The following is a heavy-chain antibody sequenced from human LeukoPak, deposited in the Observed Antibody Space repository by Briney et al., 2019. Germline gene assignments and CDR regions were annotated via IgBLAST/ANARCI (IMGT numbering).Heavy chain of an antibody. CDR2: IYTSGST. CDR1: GGSISSYY. V-gene: IGHV4-4*07. Sequence: SETLSLTCTVSGGSISSYYWSWIRQPAGKGLEWIGRIYTSGSTNYNPSLKSRVTISVDTSKNQFSLKVSSVTAADTAVYYCARGNRYCSSTSCYTLDYWGQGTLVTVSS. J-gene: IGHJ4*02. CDR3: ARGNRYCSSTSCYTLDY. D-gene: IGHD2-2*02.